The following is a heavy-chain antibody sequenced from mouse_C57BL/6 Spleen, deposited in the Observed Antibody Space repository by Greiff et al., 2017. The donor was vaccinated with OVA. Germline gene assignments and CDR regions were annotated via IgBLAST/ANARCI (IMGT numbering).Heavy chain of an antibody. D-gene: IGHD1-1*01. Sequence: QVQLQPPGAELVKPGASVKMSCKASGYTFTSYWITWVKLRPGQGLEWIGDIYPGSVSTNYNEKFKSKATLTVDTSSSTADMQLSSLTSEDSAVYYCAREDYYGSSYPPFAYWGQGTLVTVSA. V-gene: IGHV1-55*01. CDR3: AREDYYGSSYPPFAY. CDR1: GYTFTSYW. CDR2: IYPGSVST. J-gene: IGHJ3*01.